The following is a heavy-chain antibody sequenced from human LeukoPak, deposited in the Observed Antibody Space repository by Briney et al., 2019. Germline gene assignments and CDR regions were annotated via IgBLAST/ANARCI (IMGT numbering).Heavy chain of an antibody. Sequence: GRSLRLSCVASGFSFSGYAIHWVRQAPGKGLEWVAVISYDGSNKYYADSVKGRFTISRDNSKNTLYLQMNSLRAEDTAVYYCARRGGKNYGDYVLYYDYMDVWGKGTTVTVSS. D-gene: IGHD4-17*01. CDR3: ARRGGKNYGDYVLYYDYMDV. CDR2: ISYDGSNK. J-gene: IGHJ6*03. CDR1: GFSFSGYA. V-gene: IGHV3-30*04.